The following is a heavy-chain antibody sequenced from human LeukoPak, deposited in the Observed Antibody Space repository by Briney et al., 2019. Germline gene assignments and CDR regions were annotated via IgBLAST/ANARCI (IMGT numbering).Heavy chain of an antibody. CDR3: GREEANMAPGFDY. CDR2: VYYSGIT. J-gene: IGHJ4*02. V-gene: IGHV4-39*07. Sequence: SETLSLTCTVSGGSIRSSSYYWGWIRQPPGKGLEWIGTVYYSGITYYNSSLKSRVTISVDTSKNQFSLKLNSVTAADPAVYYWGREEANMAPGFDYWGQGTLVTVSS. CDR1: GGSIRSSSYY. D-gene: IGHD2/OR15-2a*01.